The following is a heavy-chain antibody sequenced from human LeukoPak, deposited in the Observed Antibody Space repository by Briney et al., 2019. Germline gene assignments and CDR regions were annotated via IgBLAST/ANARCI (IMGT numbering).Heavy chain of an antibody. J-gene: IGHJ4*02. V-gene: IGHV4-34*01. Sequence: PAETLSLTCAVYGGSFSGYYLSWIRQAPGKGLEWIGEINHSGSTNYNAALTSRAPISVDTPKTKFSPKLSSVTAAATAVYYCARRFDALLLWFGESSGGFDYWGQGTLVTVSS. CDR2: INHSGST. CDR1: GGSFSGYY. CDR3: ARRFDALLLWFGESSGGFDY. D-gene: IGHD3-10*01.